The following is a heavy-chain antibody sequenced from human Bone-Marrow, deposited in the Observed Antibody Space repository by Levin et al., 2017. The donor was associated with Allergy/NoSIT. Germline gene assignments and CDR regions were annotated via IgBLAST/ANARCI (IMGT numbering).Heavy chain of an antibody. J-gene: IGHJ6*02. CDR2: IYPDDSDT. D-gene: IGHD2-2*02. Sequence: KVSCQGSGYRFSTYWIAWVRQMPGRGLEWMGIIYPDDSDTRYSPSFQGQVTISVDKSISTAYMQWSGLKASDSAMYYCARFRGEPCSGSGCYMGDYYGMDVWGQGTTVIVSS. V-gene: IGHV5-51*01. CDR1: GYRFSTYW. CDR3: ARFRGEPCSGSGCYMGDYYGMDV.